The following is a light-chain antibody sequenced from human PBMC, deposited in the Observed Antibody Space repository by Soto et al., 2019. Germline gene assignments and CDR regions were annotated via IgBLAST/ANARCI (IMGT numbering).Light chain of an antibody. J-gene: IGKJ5*01. CDR1: QSVSTSY. CDR3: QQYGVSPIT. V-gene: IGKV3-20*01. Sequence: EIVLAQSPGTLSLSPGDRATLSCRASQSVSTSYLGWYQQKPGQAPRLLIYGASSRATGIPDRFRGSGSGTDFSLTIRRLEPEDFAVYYCQQYGVSPITFGQGTRLEI. CDR2: GAS.